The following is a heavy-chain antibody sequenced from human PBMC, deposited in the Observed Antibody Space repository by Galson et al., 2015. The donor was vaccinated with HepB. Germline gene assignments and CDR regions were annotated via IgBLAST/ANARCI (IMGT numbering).Heavy chain of an antibody. Sequence: SLRLSCAASGFTFSSYAMHWVRQAPGKGLEWVAVISYDGSNKYYADSVKGRFTISRDNSKDTLYLQMNSLRAEDTAVYYCARVAHSYALDNWFDPWGQGTLVTVSS. V-gene: IGHV3-30-3*01. D-gene: IGHD5-18*01. CDR3: ARVAHSYALDNWFDP. CDR1: GFTFSSYA. CDR2: ISYDGSNK. J-gene: IGHJ5*02.